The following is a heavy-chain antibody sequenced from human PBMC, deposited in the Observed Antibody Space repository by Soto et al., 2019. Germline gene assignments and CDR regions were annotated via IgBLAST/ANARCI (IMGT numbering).Heavy chain of an antibody. J-gene: IGHJ5*02. CDR3: ARATRSIAAAGRPAWWFDP. CDR1: GGSISSYY. D-gene: IGHD6-13*01. Sequence: PSETLSLTCTVSGGSISSYYWSWIRQPPGKGLEWIGYIYYSGSTNYNPSLKSRVTISVDTSKNQFSLKLSSVTAADTAVYYCARATRSIAAAGRPAWWFDPWGQGTLVTVSS. V-gene: IGHV4-59*01. CDR2: IYYSGST.